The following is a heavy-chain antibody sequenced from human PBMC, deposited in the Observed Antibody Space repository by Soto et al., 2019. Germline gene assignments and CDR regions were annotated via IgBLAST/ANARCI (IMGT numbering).Heavy chain of an antibody. J-gene: IGHJ4*02. CDR2: INHSGST. V-gene: IGHV4-34*01. CDR1: GESFSGYY. CDR3: ARDRRSYSDDFDY. Sequence: QVQLQQWGAGLLKPSETLSLTCAVYGESFSGYYWTWIRQPPGKGLEWIGEINHSGSTNYNTSLKSRVTISVATSKNQFSLKLSSVTAADTAVYYCARDRRSYSDDFDYWGQGTLVTVSS. D-gene: IGHD1-26*01.